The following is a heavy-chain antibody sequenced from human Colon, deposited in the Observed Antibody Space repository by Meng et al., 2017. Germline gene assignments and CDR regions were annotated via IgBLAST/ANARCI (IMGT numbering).Heavy chain of an antibody. Sequence: QVQLVQSGAEVKKPGASVKVSCKASGYSFTTYSMHWVRQAPGQGLEWMAWINTANGNAVYSETFQGRLTITRDASASTVNMELSSLGSEDTAAYYCATDFSPRGDYWGQGTLVTVSS. CDR3: ATDFSPRGDY. CDR1: GYSFTTYS. V-gene: IGHV1-3*04. CDR2: INTANGNA. J-gene: IGHJ4*02. D-gene: IGHD3-3*01.